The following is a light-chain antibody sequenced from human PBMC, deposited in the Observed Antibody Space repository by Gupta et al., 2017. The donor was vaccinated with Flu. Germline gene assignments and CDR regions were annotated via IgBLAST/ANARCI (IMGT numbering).Light chain of an antibody. CDR3: SSYTSSSTNVV. J-gene: IGLJ2*01. V-gene: IGLV2-14*01. CDR1: SSDVGGYNY. CDR2: EVS. Sequence: QSALTQPASPPPPAAHSITISCTGTSSDVGGYNYVSWYQQHPGKAPKLMIYEVSNRPSGVSNRFSGSKSGNTASLTISGLQAEDEADYYCSSYTSSSTNVVFGGGTKLTVL.